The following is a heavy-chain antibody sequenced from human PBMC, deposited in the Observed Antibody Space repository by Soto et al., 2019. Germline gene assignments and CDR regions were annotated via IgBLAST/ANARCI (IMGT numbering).Heavy chain of an antibody. CDR1: GFTFSSYL. CDR3: AREASTGIAAAGLYYYYYYMDV. CDR2: IKQDGSEK. D-gene: IGHD6-13*01. Sequence: PGGSLRLSCAASGFTFSSYLMSWVRQAPGKGLEWVANIKQDGSEKYYVDSVKGRFTISRDNAKNSLYLQMNSLRAEDTAVYYCAREASTGIAAAGLYYYYYYMDVWGKGTTVTVSS. V-gene: IGHV3-7*01. J-gene: IGHJ6*03.